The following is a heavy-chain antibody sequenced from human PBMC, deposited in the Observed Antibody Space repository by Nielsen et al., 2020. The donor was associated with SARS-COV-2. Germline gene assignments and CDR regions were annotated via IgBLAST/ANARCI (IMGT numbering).Heavy chain of an antibody. CDR1: GYTFTNYA. Sequence: ASVKVSCKASGYTFTNYAMNWVRQAPGQGLEWMGWINTNTGHPMYAQGFTGRFVFSLATSVSTAYLQITSLKAEDTAVYYCARGSNGYDTSGFDYWGQGTLATVSS. CDR3: ARGSNGYDTSGFDY. D-gene: IGHD3-22*01. V-gene: IGHV7-4-1*02. CDR2: INTNTGHP. J-gene: IGHJ4*02.